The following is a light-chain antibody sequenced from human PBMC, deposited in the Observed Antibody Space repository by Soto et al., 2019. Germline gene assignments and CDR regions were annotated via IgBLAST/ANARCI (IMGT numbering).Light chain of an antibody. CDR2: DAS. Sequence: DIQMTQSPSSLSASVGDRVTITCQASQDISIYLNWYQQKPGKAPKLLIHDASSLESGVPSRFSGSGSGTEFTLTISSLQPDDFATYYCQQYDSYSTFGQGTKVDIK. V-gene: IGKV1-5*01. CDR1: QDISIY. CDR3: QQYDSYST. J-gene: IGKJ1*01.